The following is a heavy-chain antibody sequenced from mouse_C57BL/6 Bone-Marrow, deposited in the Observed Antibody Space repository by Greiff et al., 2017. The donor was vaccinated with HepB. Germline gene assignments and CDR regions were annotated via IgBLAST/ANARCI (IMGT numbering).Heavy chain of an antibody. D-gene: IGHD2-3*01. J-gene: IGHJ2*01. CDR2: INPDSSTI. Sequence: EVKLLESGGGLVQPGGSLKLSCAASGIDFSRYWMSWVRRAPGKGLEWIGEINPDSSTINYAPSLKDKFIISRDNAKNTLYLQMSKVRSEDTALYYCARLHDGYSYFDYWGQGTTLTVSS. CDR3: ARLHDGYSYFDY. CDR1: GIDFSRYW. V-gene: IGHV4-1*01.